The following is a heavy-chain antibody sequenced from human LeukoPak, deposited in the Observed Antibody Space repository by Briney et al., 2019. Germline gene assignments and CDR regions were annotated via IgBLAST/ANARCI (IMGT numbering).Heavy chain of an antibody. CDR2: INPNSGGT. V-gene: IGHV1-2*02. J-gene: IGHJ4*02. CDR3: AIKLTYTYYFDY. D-gene: IGHD3-16*01. CDR1: GYTFTGYY. Sequence: ASVKVPCKASGYTFTGYYMHWVRQAPGQGLEWMGWINPNSGGTNYAQKFQGRVTMTRDTSISTAYMELSRLRSDDTAVYYCAIKLTYTYYFDYWGQGTLVTVSS.